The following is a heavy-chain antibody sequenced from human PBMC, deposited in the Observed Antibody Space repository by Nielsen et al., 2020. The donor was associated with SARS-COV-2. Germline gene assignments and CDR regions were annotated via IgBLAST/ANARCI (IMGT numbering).Heavy chain of an antibody. J-gene: IGHJ6*02. V-gene: IGHV4-59*01. CDR1: GGAITGYY. D-gene: IGHD3-3*01. CDR3: ARDEIFDLYGVDV. Sequence: SETLSLTCTVSGGAITGYYLYWIRQPPGKGLEWIGYIYYSDNTNYNPSLKSRVTISVDTSKNQFSLKVRSVTAADTAVYYCARDEIFDLYGVDVWGQGTTVIVSS. CDR2: IYYSDNT.